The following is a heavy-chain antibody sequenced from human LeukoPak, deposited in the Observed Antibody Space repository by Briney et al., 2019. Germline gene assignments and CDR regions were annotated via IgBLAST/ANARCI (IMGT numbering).Heavy chain of an antibody. CDR1: GFTFCSYG. CDR3: AGVLSSGWYSYFDY. D-gene: IGHD6-19*01. J-gene: IGHJ4*02. CDR2: ISSSSSTI. V-gene: IGHV3-48*01. Sequence: GGSLRLSCAASGFTFCSYGMNWIRQAPGKGLEWVSYISSSSSTIYYADSVKGRFTISRDNAKNSLYLQMNSLRAEDTAVYYCAGVLSSGWYSYFDYWGQGTLVTVSS.